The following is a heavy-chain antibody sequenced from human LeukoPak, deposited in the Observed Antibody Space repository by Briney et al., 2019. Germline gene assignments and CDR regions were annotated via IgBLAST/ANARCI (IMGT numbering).Heavy chain of an antibody. J-gene: IGHJ4*02. CDR2: MSSSDDGR. CDR1: GFSFTNSW. Sequence: GGSLRLSCVASGFSFTNSWMSWVRQAPGKGLEWVSAMSSSDDGRYYAASVRGRFTISRDTSRSTLYLQMNSLRAEDAAVYYCAKAPVTSCRGAFCYPFDYWGQGTLVTVSS. CDR3: AKAPVTSCRGAFCYPFDY. V-gene: IGHV3-23*01. D-gene: IGHD2-15*01.